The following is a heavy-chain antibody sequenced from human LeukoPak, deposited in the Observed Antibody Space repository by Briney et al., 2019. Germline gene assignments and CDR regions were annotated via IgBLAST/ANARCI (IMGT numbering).Heavy chain of an antibody. CDR1: GGSISSGGYS. V-gene: IGHV4-30-4*07. J-gene: IGHJ5*02. CDR3: ARVLAAAGNNWFDP. CDR2: IYYTGNT. D-gene: IGHD6-13*01. Sequence: NPSETLSLTCAVSGGSISSGGYSWSWIRQPPGKGMEWIAYIYYTGNTYFNPSLKSRVTISVDTSKNQFSLKLSSVTAADTAVYYCARVLAAAGNNWFDPWGQGTLVTVSS.